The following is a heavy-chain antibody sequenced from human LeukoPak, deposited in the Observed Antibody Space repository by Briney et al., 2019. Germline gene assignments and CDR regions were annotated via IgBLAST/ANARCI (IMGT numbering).Heavy chain of an antibody. CDR3: ARVGNTVTPFDY. Sequence: ASVKVSCKASGYTFTSYYMHWVRQAPGQGLEWMGIINPSGGSTSYAQKFQGRVTMTRDTSTSTGYMELSSLRSEDTAVYYCARVGNTVTPFDYWGQGTLVTVSS. CDR2: INPSGGST. CDR1: GYTFTSYY. V-gene: IGHV1-46*01. J-gene: IGHJ4*02. D-gene: IGHD4-11*01.